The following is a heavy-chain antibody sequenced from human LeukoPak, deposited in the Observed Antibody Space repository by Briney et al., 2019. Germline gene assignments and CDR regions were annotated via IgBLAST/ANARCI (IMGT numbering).Heavy chain of an antibody. J-gene: IGHJ3*02. CDR2: IYYSGST. CDR3: AREVASSGWHEAFDI. D-gene: IGHD6-19*01. Sequence: SETLSLTCTVSGGSISSGGYYWSWIRQHPGKGLEWIGYIYYSGSTYYNPSLKSRVTISVDKSKNQFSLKLSSVTAADTAVYYCAREVASSGWHEAFDIWGQGTMVTVSS. CDR1: GGSISSGGYY. V-gene: IGHV4-31*03.